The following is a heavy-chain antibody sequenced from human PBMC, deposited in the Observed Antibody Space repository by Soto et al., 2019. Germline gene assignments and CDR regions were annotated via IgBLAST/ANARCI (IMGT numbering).Heavy chain of an antibody. V-gene: IGHV3-30*18. CDR1: GFTFSSYG. J-gene: IGHJ2*01. CDR3: AKDPPVLRFLEWFRPSWYFDL. Sequence: PGGSLRLSCAASGFTFSSYGMHWVRQAPGKGLEWVAVISYDGSNRYYADSVKGRLTISRDNSKNTLYLQMNSLRAEDTAVYYCAKDPPVLRFLEWFRPSWYFDLWGRGTLVTVSS. D-gene: IGHD3-3*01. CDR2: ISYDGSNR.